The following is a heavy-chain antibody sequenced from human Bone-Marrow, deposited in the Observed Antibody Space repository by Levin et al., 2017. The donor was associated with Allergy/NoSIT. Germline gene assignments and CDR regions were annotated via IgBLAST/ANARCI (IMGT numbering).Heavy chain of an antibody. CDR2: INHSGAT. Sequence: PSETLSLTCTLPGGSLSGYYWSWVRQTPGKGLEWIGEINHSGATNYNPSLNSRVTISIDTSTHQLSLSLRSAIAADTAVYYCARHYGMVVCYYYYYGMDVWGQGTTVTVSS. J-gene: IGHJ6*02. CDR3: ARHYGMVVCYYYYYGMDV. CDR1: GGSLSGYY. V-gene: IGHV4-34*01. D-gene: IGHD2-21*02.